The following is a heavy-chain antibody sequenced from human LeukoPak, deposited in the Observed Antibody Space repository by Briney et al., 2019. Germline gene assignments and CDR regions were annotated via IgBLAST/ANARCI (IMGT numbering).Heavy chain of an antibody. D-gene: IGHD4-17*01. Sequence: SGGSLRLSCAASGFTFSSYAMHWVRQVPGKGLEWVAVISYDGSNKYYADSVKGRFTISRDNSKNTLYLQMNSLRAEDTAVYYCARDSHDYGDYGDFQHWGQGTLVTVSS. V-gene: IGHV3-30-3*01. CDR2: ISYDGSNK. CDR1: GFTFSSYA. CDR3: ARDSHDYGDYGDFQH. J-gene: IGHJ1*01.